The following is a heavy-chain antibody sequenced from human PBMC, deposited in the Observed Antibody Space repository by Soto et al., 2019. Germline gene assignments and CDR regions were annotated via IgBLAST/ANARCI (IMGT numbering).Heavy chain of an antibody. D-gene: IGHD3-3*01. J-gene: IGHJ6*02. CDR2: ITSNANRI. CDR3: ALISDFDFWSGNYIDGLDV. CDR1: GFTFNKYS. Sequence: EVQLVESGGGLVKPGGSLRLSCAASGFTFNKYSMNWVRQAPGKGLEWVSSITSNANRIYYADSVKGRFTISRDNAQKSVYLQLNRLRVGDTALYYCALISDFDFWSGNYIDGLDVCVQGTSVT. V-gene: IGHV3-21*02.